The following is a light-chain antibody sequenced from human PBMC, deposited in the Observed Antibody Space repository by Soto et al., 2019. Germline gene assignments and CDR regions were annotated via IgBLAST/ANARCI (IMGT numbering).Light chain of an antibody. V-gene: IGKV1-12*01. CDR2: TAS. CDR1: QDISTW. CDR3: QQANSFPYT. Sequence: DIQMTQSPSFVSASVGDRVTITCRASQDISTWLAWYQQKPGRAPNLLIYTASSLQSGVPSRFSGSGSGTDFTLTISSLQPEDFATYYCQQANSFPYTVGQGTKLEIQ. J-gene: IGKJ2*01.